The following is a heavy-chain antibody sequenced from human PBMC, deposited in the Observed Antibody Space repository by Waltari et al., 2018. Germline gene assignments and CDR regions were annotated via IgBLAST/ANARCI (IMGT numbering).Heavy chain of an antibody. J-gene: IGHJ3*02. Sequence: EVQLVESGGGLVQPGRSLRLSCAASGFTFDDYAMHWVRQAPGKGLEWVSVISWNSCIICYAASVKGRFTISRDNAKNSLYLQMNSLRAEDMSLYYCAKGRGDLDAFDIWGQGTMVTVSS. CDR2: ISWNSCII. CDR3: AKGRGDLDAFDI. D-gene: IGHD2-21*02. V-gene: IGHV3-9*03. CDR1: GFTFDDYA.